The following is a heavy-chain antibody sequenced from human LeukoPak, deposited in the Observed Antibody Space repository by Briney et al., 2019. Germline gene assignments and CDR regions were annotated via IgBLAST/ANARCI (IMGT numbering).Heavy chain of an antibody. D-gene: IGHD2-2*01. CDR3: AKERTLYYYYMDI. J-gene: IGHJ6*03. Sequence: GGSLRLSCAASGFTFSSYGMHWVRQAPGKGPEWVAFIRYDGSNKYYADSVKGRFTISRDNSKNTLYLQMNSLRAEDTAVYYCAKERTLYYYYMDIWGKGTTGTVSS. CDR2: IRYDGSNK. CDR1: GFTFSSYG. V-gene: IGHV3-30*02.